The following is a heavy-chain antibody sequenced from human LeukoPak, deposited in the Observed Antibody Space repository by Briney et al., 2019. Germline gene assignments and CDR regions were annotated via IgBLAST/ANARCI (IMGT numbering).Heavy chain of an antibody. Sequence: PGGSLRLSCAASGFTFSDFAMSWVRQAPGKGLEWVSAISGSGGSTYYAASVKGRFTMSRDNSKNTLYLQMNSLRAEDTAVYYCAKVRCSGGSCNWGQGTLVTVSS. D-gene: IGHD2-15*01. CDR1: GFTFSDFA. J-gene: IGHJ4*02. CDR2: ISGSGGST. V-gene: IGHV3-23*01. CDR3: AKVRCSGGSCN.